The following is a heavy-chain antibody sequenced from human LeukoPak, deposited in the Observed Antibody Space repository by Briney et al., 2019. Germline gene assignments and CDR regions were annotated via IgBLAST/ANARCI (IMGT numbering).Heavy chain of an antibody. Sequence: PGGSLRLSCAASGFTFSSYAMSWVRQAPGKGLEWVSSISGSANSTFHADSVKGRFTISRDNSKSTLYLQMNSLRAEDTAVYYCAKSNGYGLVDIWGQGTMVTVSS. V-gene: IGHV3-23*01. CDR3: AKSNGYGLVDI. J-gene: IGHJ3*02. D-gene: IGHD3-10*01. CDR1: GFTFSSYA. CDR2: ISGSANST.